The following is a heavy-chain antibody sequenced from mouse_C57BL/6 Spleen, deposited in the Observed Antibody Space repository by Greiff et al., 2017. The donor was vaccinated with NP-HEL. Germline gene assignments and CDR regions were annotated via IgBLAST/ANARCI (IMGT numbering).Heavy chain of an antibody. CDR1: GFSLTSYG. J-gene: IGHJ2*01. CDR3: ARDPTVVAESYFDY. V-gene: IGHV2-2*01. CDR2: LWSGGSK. D-gene: IGHD1-1*01. Sequence: VQLQQSGPGLVQPSQSLSITCTVSGFSLTSYGVPWVRQSPGKGLEWLGVLWSGGSKDYIPAFISRLSISKDNSKSQVFLKMTSLQADDTAIYYCARDPTVVAESYFDYWGQGTTLTVSS.